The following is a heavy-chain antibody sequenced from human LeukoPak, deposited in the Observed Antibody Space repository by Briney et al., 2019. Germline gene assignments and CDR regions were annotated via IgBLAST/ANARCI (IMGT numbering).Heavy chain of an antibody. CDR2: TYYRSKRYS. CDR1: GDSVSSNSAA. J-gene: IGHJ4*02. CDR3: ARGQRTYYYGSGGYTRKYYFDY. Sequence: SQTLSLTCAISGDSVSSNSAAWNWIRQSPSRGLEWLGRTYYRSKRYSDYAASVKSRITINPDTSKNQFSLKLSSVTAADTAVYYCARGQRTYYYGSGGYTRKYYFDYWGQGTLVTVSS. D-gene: IGHD3-10*01. V-gene: IGHV6-1*01.